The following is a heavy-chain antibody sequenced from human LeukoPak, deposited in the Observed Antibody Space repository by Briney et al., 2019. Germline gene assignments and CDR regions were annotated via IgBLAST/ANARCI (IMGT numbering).Heavy chain of an antibody. Sequence: SETLSLTCTVPGYSIAHGFFWAWIRQPPGGGREWIGSLYHSGTTSYNTSLKSRISTSVDTSKNQFSLKLRLVTAAHTAVYYCARVEVPRDINDWYFDLWGRGTLVTVPS. CDR3: ARVEVPRDINDWYFDL. V-gene: IGHV4-38-2*02. D-gene: IGHD2-15*01. J-gene: IGHJ2*01. CDR1: GYSIAHGFF. CDR2: LYHSGTT.